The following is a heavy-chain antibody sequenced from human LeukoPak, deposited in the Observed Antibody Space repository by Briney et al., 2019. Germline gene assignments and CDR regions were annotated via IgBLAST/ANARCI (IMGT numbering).Heavy chain of an antibody. Sequence: SETLSLTCTVSGGSISSYYWSWIRQPPGKGLEWIGYIYYSGSTNYNPSLKSRVTISVDTSKNQFSLKLSSVTAADTAVYYCASTAGYSYGTDYFGYWGQGTLVTVSS. CDR3: ASTAGYSYGTDYFGY. CDR1: GGSISSYY. D-gene: IGHD5-18*01. CDR2: IYYSGST. V-gene: IGHV4-59*01. J-gene: IGHJ4*02.